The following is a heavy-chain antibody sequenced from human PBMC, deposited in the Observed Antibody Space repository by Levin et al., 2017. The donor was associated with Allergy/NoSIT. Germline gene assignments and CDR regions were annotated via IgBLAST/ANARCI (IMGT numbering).Heavy chain of an antibody. CDR1: GYSFTSYW. Sequence: GGSLRLSCKTSGYSFTSYWIGWVRQKPGKGLEWMGIIYPSDSDTRYGPSFQGQVTISADTPISTAYLQWSTLKASDTAIYYCARCSYYPSGSFGEPDNWFDPGGQGTLVTVSS. D-gene: IGHD3-10*01. J-gene: IGHJ5*01. CDR2: IYPSDSDT. CDR3: ARCSYYPSGSFGEPDNWFDP. V-gene: IGHV5-51*04.